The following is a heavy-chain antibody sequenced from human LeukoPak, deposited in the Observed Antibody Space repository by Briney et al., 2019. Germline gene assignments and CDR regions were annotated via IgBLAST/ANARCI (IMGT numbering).Heavy chain of an antibody. D-gene: IGHD6-13*01. CDR3: AKRRFTSSGDDY. Sequence: GGSLRLSCAASGFTFTIFGLNWVRQAPGKVPEWVSYIDARSGITYYADSVKGRFTISRDNSKNTLYLQMNSLRAEDTAVYYCAKRRFTSSGDDYWGQGTLVTVSS. J-gene: IGHJ4*02. V-gene: IGHV3-23*01. CDR2: IDARSGIT. CDR1: GFTFTIFG.